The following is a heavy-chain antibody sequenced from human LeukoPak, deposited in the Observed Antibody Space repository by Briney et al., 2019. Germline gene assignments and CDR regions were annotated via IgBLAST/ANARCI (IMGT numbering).Heavy chain of an antibody. CDR2: MNPNSGNT. CDR3: ARNGGSYLVDSFADY. CDR1: GYTFTSYD. D-gene: IGHD1-26*01. V-gene: IGHV1-8*01. J-gene: IGHJ4*02. Sequence: ASVTVSCTASGYTFTSYDINWVRQATGQGLEWLGWMNPNSGNTGYAQKFQGRVTMTRNTSISTAYMELSSLRSDDTAVYYCARNGGSYLVDSFADYWGQGTLVTVSS.